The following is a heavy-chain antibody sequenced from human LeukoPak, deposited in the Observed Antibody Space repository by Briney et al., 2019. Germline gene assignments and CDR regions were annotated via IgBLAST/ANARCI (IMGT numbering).Heavy chain of an antibody. V-gene: IGHV1-18*01. CDR3: ARVDIVVVTGDY. D-gene: IGHD2-21*02. CDR2: ISAYNGNT. CDR1: GYTFTSYG. Sequence: ASVRVSCKASGYTFTSYGISWVRQAPGQGLEWMGWISAYNGNTNYAQKLQGRVTMTTDTSTSTAYMELRSLRSDDTAVYYCARVDIVVVTGDYWGQGTLVTVSS. J-gene: IGHJ4*02.